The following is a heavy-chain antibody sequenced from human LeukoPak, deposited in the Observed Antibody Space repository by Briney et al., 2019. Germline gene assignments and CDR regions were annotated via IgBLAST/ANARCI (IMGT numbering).Heavy chain of an antibody. CDR1: GGSISSGDYY. CDR2: IYYSGST. D-gene: IGHD3-3*01. CDR3: ARSTPTDFWSGYYTCYFDY. V-gene: IGHV4-30-4*08. J-gene: IGHJ4*02. Sequence: NPSQTLSLTCTVSGGSISSGDYYWSWIRQPPGKGLEWIGYIYYSGSTYYNPSLKSRVTISVDTSKNQFSLKLSSVTAADTAVYYCARSTPTDFWSGYYTCYFDYWGQGTLVTVSS.